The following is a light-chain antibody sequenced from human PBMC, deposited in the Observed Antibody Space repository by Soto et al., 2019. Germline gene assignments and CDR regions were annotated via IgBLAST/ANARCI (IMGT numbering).Light chain of an antibody. V-gene: IGKV3-20*01. Sequence: EIVLTQSPGTLSLSPGERATLSCRVSQSVSSSYLAWYQQKPGQAPRLLIYGASSRATGIPDRFSGSGSGTDFTLTISRLEPEDFAVYYCQQYGSLPRTFGQGTKVEIK. CDR1: QSVSSSY. J-gene: IGKJ1*01. CDR2: GAS. CDR3: QQYGSLPRT.